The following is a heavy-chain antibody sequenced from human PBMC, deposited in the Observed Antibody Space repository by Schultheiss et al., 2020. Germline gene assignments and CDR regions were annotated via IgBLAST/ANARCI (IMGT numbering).Heavy chain of an antibody. CDR2: IYYSGST. CDR1: GGSISSYY. CDR3: ARAPQPTYSWSYGYFQH. V-gene: IGHV4-59*12. Sequence: GSLRLSCTVSGGSISSYYWSWIRQPPGKGLEWIGYIYYSGSTNYNPSLKSRVTISVDTSKNQFSLQLSSVTAADTAVYYCARAPQPTYSWSYGYFQHWGQGTLVTVSS. J-gene: IGHJ1*01. D-gene: IGHD1-26*01.